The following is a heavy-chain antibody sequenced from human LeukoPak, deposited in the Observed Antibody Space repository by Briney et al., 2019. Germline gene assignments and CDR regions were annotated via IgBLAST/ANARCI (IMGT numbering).Heavy chain of an antibody. D-gene: IGHD4/OR15-4a*01. V-gene: IGHV4-28*01. Sequence: PSETLSLTCAVSGYSISSDNWWGWIRQPPGKGLEWIGYIHYSGITYYSPSLKSRVTLSVDTSKNQFSLRLSSVTAVDTAVYYCARKPNAVYWFDPCGQGTLVTVSS. CDR2: IHYSGIT. CDR3: ARKPNAVYWFDP. CDR1: GYSISSDNW. J-gene: IGHJ5*02.